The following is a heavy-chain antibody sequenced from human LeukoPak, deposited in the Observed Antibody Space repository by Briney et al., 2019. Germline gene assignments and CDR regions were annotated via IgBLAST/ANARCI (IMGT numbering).Heavy chain of an antibody. CDR2: INSDGRST. J-gene: IGHJ4*02. D-gene: IGHD6-19*01. Sequence: GGSLRLSCAASGFTFSNAWMHWVRQAPGKGLVWVSRINSDGRSTNYADSVKGRFTISRDNAKNTLYLQMNSLRAEDTAVYYCARGSGDSSGWTSYLGAWFDYWGQGTLVTVSS. V-gene: IGHV3-74*01. CDR3: ARGSGDSSGWTSYLGAWFDY. CDR1: GFTFSNAW.